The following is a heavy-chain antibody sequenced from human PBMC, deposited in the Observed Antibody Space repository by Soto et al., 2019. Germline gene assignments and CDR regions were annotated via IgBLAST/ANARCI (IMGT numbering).Heavy chain of an antibody. CDR3: ARGSEAYYYYSGMDV. J-gene: IGHJ6*02. CDR1: GFTFSGFW. CDR2: IKRDGSDT. Sequence: ELQLVESGGGLVQPGGSLRLSCAASGFTFSGFWMHWVRQAPGKGLMWVAHIKRDGSDTTYADSVKGRFTISRDNPKSTLLLPMYSVRIEDTCVYYSARGSEAYYYYSGMDVWGHGTKVTVSS. V-gene: IGHV3-74*01.